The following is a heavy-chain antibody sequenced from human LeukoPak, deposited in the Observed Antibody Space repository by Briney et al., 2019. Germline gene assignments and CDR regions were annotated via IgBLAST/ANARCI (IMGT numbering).Heavy chain of an antibody. CDR2: INWNGGST. V-gene: IGHV3-20*04. CDR3: ARDNGWYIRFDY. D-gene: IGHD6-19*01. CDR1: GFTFDDYG. J-gene: IGHJ4*02. Sequence: GGSLRLSCAASGFTFDDYGMSWVRQAPGKGPEWVSGINWNGGSTGYADSVKGRFTISRDNAKNSLYLQMNSLRAEDTALYYCARDNGWYIRFDYWGQGTLVTVSS.